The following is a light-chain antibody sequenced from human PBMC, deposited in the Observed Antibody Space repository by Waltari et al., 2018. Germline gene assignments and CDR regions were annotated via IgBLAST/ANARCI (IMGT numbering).Light chain of an antibody. CDR2: DAS. V-gene: IGKV3-11*01. CDR1: QSVSSY. Sequence: EIVLTQSPATLSLSPGERATLSCRASQSVSSYLAWYQQKPGQAPSLLIYDASNRATGIPARCSGSGSGTDVTLNISSLEPEDFAVYYCQQRSNWLALTFGGGTKVEIK. CDR3: QQRSNWLALT. J-gene: IGKJ4*01.